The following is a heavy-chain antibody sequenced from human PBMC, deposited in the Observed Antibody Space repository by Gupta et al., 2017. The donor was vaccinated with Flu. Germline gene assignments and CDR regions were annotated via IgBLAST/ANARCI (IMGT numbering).Heavy chain of an antibody. CDR3: ATSVAGFGAAAGTKGVNLRYFDY. CDR1: GFTFSSYA. Sequence: EVQLLESGGGLVQPGGSLRLSCAASGFTFSSYAMSWVRQAPGKGLEWVSAISGSGGSTYYADSVKGRFTISRDNSKNTLYLQMNSLRAEDTAVYYCATSVAGFGAAAGTKGVNLRYFDYWGQGTLVTVSS. J-gene: IGHJ4*02. D-gene: IGHD6-13*01. V-gene: IGHV3-23*01. CDR2: ISGSGGST.